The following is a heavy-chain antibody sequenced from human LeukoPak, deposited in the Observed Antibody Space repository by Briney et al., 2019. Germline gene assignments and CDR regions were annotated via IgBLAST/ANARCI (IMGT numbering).Heavy chain of an antibody. CDR1: GGSISGYY. CDR3: ARERATVTTEVDS. CDR2: IFTSGST. Sequence: SETLSLTCTVSGGSISGYYWSWLRQPAGEGLEWIGRIFTSGSTNYNPSLKSRLTISLDKSRNQFSLKLSSVTAADTAVYYCARERATVTTEVDSWGQGILVTVSS. J-gene: IGHJ4*02. V-gene: IGHV4-4*07. D-gene: IGHD4-17*01.